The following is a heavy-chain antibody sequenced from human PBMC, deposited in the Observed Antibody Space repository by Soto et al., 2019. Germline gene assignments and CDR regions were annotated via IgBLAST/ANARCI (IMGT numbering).Heavy chain of an antibody. D-gene: IGHD5-18*01. CDR3: ARFPRGYSYGHFDY. V-gene: IGHV4-59*01. Sequence: NPSETLSLTSTVSGGSISSYYWSWIRQPPGKGLEWIGYIYYSGSTNYNPSLKSRVTISVDTSKNQFSLKLSSVTAADTAVYYCARFPRGYSYGHFDYWGQGTLVTVSS. J-gene: IGHJ4*02. CDR1: GGSISSYY. CDR2: IYYSGST.